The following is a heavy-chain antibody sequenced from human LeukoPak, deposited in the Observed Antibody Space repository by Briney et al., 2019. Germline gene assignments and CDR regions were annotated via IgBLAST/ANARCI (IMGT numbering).Heavy chain of an antibody. V-gene: IGHV4-59*01. Sequence: SETLSLTCTVSGGSISSYYWSWIRQPPEKGLEWIGYIYYSGSTNYNPSLKSRVTISVDTSKNQFSLKLSSVTAADTAVYYCAREMIARGYSSDWYVWGYWGQGTLVTVSS. CDR3: AREMIARGYSSDWYVWGY. CDR1: GGSISSYY. J-gene: IGHJ4*02. CDR2: IYYSGST. D-gene: IGHD6-19*01.